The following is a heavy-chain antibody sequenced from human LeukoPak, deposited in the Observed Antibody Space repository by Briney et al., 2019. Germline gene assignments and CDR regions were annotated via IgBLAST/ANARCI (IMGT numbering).Heavy chain of an antibody. CDR2: IRYDGSNK. D-gene: IGHD5-18*01. CDR3: AKVLAAGYSYGGGFDY. Sequence: GGSLRLSCAASGFTFSSYGMHWVRQAPGKGLEWVAFIRYDGSNKYYADSVKGRFTISRDNSKNTLYLQMNSLRAEDTAVYYCAKVLAAGYSYGGGFDYWGQGTLVTVSS. V-gene: IGHV3-30*02. CDR1: GFTFSSYG. J-gene: IGHJ4*02.